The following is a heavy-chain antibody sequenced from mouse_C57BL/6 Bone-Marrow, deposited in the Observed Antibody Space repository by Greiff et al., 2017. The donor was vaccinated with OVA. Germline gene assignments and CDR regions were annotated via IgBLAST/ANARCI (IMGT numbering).Heavy chain of an antibody. CDR2: FTMYSDAT. V-gene: IGHV1-49*01. J-gene: IGHJ4*01. CDR1: YFAFMASA. Sequence: LMESGAELVRPGSSVKLSCKDSYFAFMASAMHWVKQRPGHGLEWIGSFTMYSDATEYSENFKGKATLTANTSSSTAYMELSSLTSEDSAVYYCARGTSVATGDAMDYWGQGTSATVSS. D-gene: IGHD1-1*01. CDR3: ARGTSVATGDAMDY.